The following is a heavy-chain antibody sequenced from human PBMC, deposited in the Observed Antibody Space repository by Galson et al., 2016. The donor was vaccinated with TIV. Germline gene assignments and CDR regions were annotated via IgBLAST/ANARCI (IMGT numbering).Heavy chain of an antibody. CDR1: GYSFATYG. D-gene: IGHD3-3*01. CDR3: ARDRNSISAVVLEDDAFDI. CDR2: INAYNGDT. J-gene: IGHJ3*02. V-gene: IGHV1-18*04. Sequence: SVKVSCKASGYSFATYGISWVRQAPGQGLEWMGWINAYNGDTRHAQKVQGRVTMNTDTYTGTAYMEVRSLRSDDTAVYYCARDRNSISAVVLEDDAFDIWGQGTMVTVSS.